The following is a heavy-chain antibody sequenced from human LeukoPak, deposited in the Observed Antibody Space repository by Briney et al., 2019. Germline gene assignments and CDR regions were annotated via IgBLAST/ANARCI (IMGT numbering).Heavy chain of an antibody. CDR1: GFTFSSYA. CDR3: ANHYSGGWSHFDY. D-gene: IGHD6-19*01. CDR2: ISGSGGST. Sequence: GGSLRLSCAVSGFTFSSYAMNWVRQAPGKGLEWVSAISGSGGSTYYAKSVKGRFTISRDNSRNTLYLQMNSLRAEDTAEYYCANHYSGGWSHFDYWGQGILVTVSS. V-gene: IGHV3-23*01. J-gene: IGHJ4*02.